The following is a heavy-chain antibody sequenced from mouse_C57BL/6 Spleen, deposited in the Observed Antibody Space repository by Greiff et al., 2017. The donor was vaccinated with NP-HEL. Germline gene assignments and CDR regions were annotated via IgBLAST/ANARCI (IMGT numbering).Heavy chain of an antibody. J-gene: IGHJ4*01. CDR3: ARTLYDSYAMDY. CDR1: GYTFTSYW. CDR2: IDPSDSYT. D-gene: IGHD2-3*01. V-gene: IGHV1-69*01. Sequence: VQLQQPGAELVMPGASVKLSCKASGYTFTSYWMHWVKQRPGQGLEWIREIDPSDSYTNYNQKFKGKSTLTVDKSSSTAYMQLSSLTSEDSAVYYCARTLYDSYAMDYWGQGTSVTVSS.